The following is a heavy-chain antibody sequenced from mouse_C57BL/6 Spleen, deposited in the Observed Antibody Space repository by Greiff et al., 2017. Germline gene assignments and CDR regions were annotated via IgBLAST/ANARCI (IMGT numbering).Heavy chain of an antibody. V-gene: IGHV1-69*01. CDR3: ARGDSSGSAGFF. CDR2: IVPSDSYT. Sequence: QVQLQQPGAELVMPGASVKLSCKASGYTFTSYWMHWVKQRPGQGLEWIGEIVPSDSYTNYNQKFKGKSTLTVDKSSSTAYMQLSSLTSEDSAVYYCARGDSSGSAGFFWGQGTLVTVSA. J-gene: IGHJ3*01. CDR1: GYTFTSYW. D-gene: IGHD3-2*02.